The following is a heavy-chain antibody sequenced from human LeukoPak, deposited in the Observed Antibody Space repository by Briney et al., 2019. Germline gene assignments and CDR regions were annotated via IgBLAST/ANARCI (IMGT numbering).Heavy chain of an antibody. CDR2: ISSSGSTI. CDR3: ARDQGYHDSSGYYGGYFDY. V-gene: IGHV3-11*01. CDR1: GFTFSDYY. J-gene: IGHJ4*02. Sequence: GGSLRLSCAASGFTFSDYYMSWIRQAPGKGLEWVSYISSSGSTIYYADSVKGRFTISRDNAKNSLYLQMNSLRAEDTAVYYCARDQGYHDSSGYYGGYFDYWGQGTLVTVSS. D-gene: IGHD3-22*01.